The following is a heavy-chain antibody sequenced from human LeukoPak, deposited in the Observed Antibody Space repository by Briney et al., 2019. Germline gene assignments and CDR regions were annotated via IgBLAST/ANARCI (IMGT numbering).Heavy chain of an antibody. CDR1: GFTFSSYS. D-gene: IGHD6-6*01. V-gene: IGHV3-21*01. CDR2: ISSSSSYI. Sequence: GGSLRLSCAASGFTFSSYSMNWVRQAPGKGLEWVSSISSSSSYIYYADSVKGRFTISRDNAKNSLYLQMNSLRAEDTAVYYCARDLRRNSSSSGYWGQGTLVTVSS. CDR3: ARDLRRNSSSSGY. J-gene: IGHJ4*02.